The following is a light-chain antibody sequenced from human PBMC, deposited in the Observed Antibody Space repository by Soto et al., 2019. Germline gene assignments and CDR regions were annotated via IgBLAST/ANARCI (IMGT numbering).Light chain of an antibody. J-gene: IGLJ3*02. CDR3: QSYDSINWV. CDR2: EDN. CDR1: SGSIASNY. Sequence: NFMLTQPHSVSESPGQTVTISCTRSSGSIASNYVQWYHQRPGSAPTIVMYEDNQRPSGVPDRFSGSIDRSSNSASLTISGLKAEDEGDFYCQSYDSINWVFGGGTKLTVL. V-gene: IGLV6-57*03.